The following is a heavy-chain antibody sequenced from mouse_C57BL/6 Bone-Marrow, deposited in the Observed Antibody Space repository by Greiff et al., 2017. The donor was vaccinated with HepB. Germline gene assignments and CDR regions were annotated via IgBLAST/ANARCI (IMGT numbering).Heavy chain of an antibody. V-gene: IGHV8-8*01. CDR3: ARIGIYYYGSSYSYWYFDV. CDR1: GFSLSTFGMG. D-gene: IGHD1-1*01. J-gene: IGHJ1*03. Sequence: QVTLKVSGPGILQPSQTLSLTCSFSGFSLSTFGMGVGWIRQPSGKGLEWLAHIWWDDDKYYNPALKSRLTISKDTSKNQVFLKIANVDTADTATYYCARIGIYYYGSSYSYWYFDVWGTGTTVTVSS. CDR2: IWWDDDK.